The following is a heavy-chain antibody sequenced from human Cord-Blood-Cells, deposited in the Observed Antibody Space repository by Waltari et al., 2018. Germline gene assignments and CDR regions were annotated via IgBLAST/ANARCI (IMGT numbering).Heavy chain of an antibody. J-gene: IGHJ4*02. Sequence: EVQLVESGGGLVQPGRSLRLSCAASGFTFDDYALHWVRQAPGKGLEWVSGISWKRGSIGYADSVKGRFTISRDNAKNSLYLQMNSLRAEDTALYYCAKDASIAAAGTPGYWGQGTLVTVSS. D-gene: IGHD6-13*01. CDR3: AKDASIAAAGTPGY. V-gene: IGHV3-9*01. CDR2: ISWKRGSI. CDR1: GFTFDDYA.